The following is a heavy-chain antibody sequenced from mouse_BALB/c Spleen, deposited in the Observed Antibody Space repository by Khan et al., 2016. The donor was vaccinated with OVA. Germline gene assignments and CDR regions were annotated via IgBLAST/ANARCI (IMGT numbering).Heavy chain of an antibody. Sequence: EVELVESGGDLVKPGGSLKLSCAASGFTFSTYGMSWVRQIPDKRLEWVSAISTGGSYTYYPDSVKGRFTISRDNAKNTLYLQMSSLKSEDTAMYYCTRLAYYYNSERFAYWGQGTLVTVSA. CDR1: GFTFSTYG. CDR2: ISTGGSYT. CDR3: TRLAYYYNSERFAY. J-gene: IGHJ3*01. D-gene: IGHD1-1*01. V-gene: IGHV5-6*01.